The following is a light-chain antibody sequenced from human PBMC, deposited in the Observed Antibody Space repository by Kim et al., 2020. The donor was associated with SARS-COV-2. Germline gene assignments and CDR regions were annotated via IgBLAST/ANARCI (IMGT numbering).Light chain of an antibody. CDR1: KLGDKY. CDR2: QDN. J-gene: IGLJ2*01. Sequence: VSPGQTASITCSGDKLGDKYACWYQQKPGRTPVLVIYQDNKRPSGIPERFSGSNSETTATLTISGTQAMDEADYYCQAWDSSSVVFGGGTQLTVL. V-gene: IGLV3-1*01. CDR3: QAWDSSSVV.